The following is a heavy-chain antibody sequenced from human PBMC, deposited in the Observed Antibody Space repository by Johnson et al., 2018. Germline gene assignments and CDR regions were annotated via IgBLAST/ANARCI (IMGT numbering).Heavy chain of an antibody. D-gene: IGHD2-2*01. J-gene: IGHJ6*03. CDR3: AKEVSRGYYYRDV. CDR2: ISWDGGST. CDR1: GFTFSDYY. Sequence: VQLVESGGGLVQPGGSLRLSCAASGFTFSDYYMSWIRQAPGKGLEWVSLISWDGGSTYYADSVKGRFTIPRENSKNSLYLQMKSLRTEDTGLYYCAKEVSRGYYYRDVWGKGTTVTVSS. V-gene: IGHV3-43*02.